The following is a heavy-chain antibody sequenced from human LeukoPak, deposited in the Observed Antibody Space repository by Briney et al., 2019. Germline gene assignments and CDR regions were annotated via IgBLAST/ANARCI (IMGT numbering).Heavy chain of an antibody. CDR3: ARDTGRIVEVEGPDN. V-gene: IGHV1-18*01. Sequence: ASVKVSCKASGYSFTNYSITWVRQAPGQGLEWVGWISGYNGDRKYAEMPQGRVTLTIDTSTRTAYMELGSLRSDDTALYYCARDTGRIVEVEGPDNWGQGTLVTVSS. J-gene: IGHJ4*02. D-gene: IGHD1-26*01. CDR2: ISGYNGDR. CDR1: GYSFTNYS.